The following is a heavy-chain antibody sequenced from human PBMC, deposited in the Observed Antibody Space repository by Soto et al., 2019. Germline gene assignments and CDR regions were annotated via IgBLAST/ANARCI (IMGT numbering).Heavy chain of an antibody. J-gene: IGHJ6*02. D-gene: IGHD3-3*01. CDR3: ARDGYYDFWSGYYHYGMDV. CDR2: IWYDGSNK. Sequence: VGSLRVSCAASGFTFSSYGMHWVRQAPGKGLEWVAVIWYDGSNKYYADSVKGRFTISRDNSKNTLYLQMNSLRAEDTAVYYCARDGYYDFWSGYYHYGMDVWGQGTTVTV. V-gene: IGHV3-33*01. CDR1: GFTFSSYG.